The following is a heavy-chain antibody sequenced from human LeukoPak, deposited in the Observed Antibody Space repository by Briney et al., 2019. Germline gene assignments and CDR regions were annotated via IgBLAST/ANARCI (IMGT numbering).Heavy chain of an antibody. D-gene: IGHD3-10*01. J-gene: IGHJ6*02. V-gene: IGHV3-7*01. CDR3: ARAPRGIQPPWYYGMDV. CDR2: IKQDGSEK. Sequence: PGGSLRLSCAASGFTFSSYWMSWVRQAPGKGLEWVANIKQDGSEKYYVDSVKGRFTISRDNAKNSLYLQMNSLRAEDTAVYYCARAPRGIQPPWYYGMDVWGQGTTVTVSS. CDR1: GFTFSSYW.